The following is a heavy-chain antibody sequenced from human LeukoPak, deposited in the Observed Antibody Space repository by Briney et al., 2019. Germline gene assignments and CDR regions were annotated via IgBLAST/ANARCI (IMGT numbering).Heavy chain of an antibody. V-gene: IGHV3-7*01. CDR1: GFTLSSCW. CDR2: IKQGGSEQ. D-gene: IGHD5-18*01. J-gene: IGHJ4*02. Sequence: GGSLRLSCAASGFTLSSCWMSGVREAPGKGGVWVANIKQGGSEQYYADSVKGRFTISRDNAKNSLYLQMNSLRAEDTDMYYCARGSRGYSPFDYWGQGTLVTVSS. CDR3: ARGSRGYSPFDY.